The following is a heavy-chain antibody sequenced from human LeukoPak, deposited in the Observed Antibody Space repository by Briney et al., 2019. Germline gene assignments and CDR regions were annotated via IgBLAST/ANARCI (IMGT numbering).Heavy chain of an antibody. V-gene: IGHV4-61*02. J-gene: IGHJ5*02. CDR3: ARDRSSSYTRDWFDP. Sequence: PSETLSLTCTVSGGSISSSSYYWGWIRQPAGKGLEWIGRIYNSESINYNPSLKSRVTMSIDTSKNQFSLKLNSVTAADTAVYYCARDRSSSYTRDWFDPWGQGALVTVSS. CDR1: GGSISSSSYY. CDR2: IYNSESI. D-gene: IGHD6-13*01.